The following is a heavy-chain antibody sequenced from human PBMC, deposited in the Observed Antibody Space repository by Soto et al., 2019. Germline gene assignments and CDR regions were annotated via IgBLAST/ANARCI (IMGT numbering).Heavy chain of an antibody. CDR1: GYSFTSYW. V-gene: IGHV5-51*01. CDR3: ARLRDCSSTSCYFSYDHYYYMDV. J-gene: IGHJ6*03. D-gene: IGHD2-2*01. CDR2: IYPGDSDT. Sequence: PGESLKISCKGSGYSFTSYWIGWVRQMPGKGLEWMGIIYPGDSDTRYSPSFQGQVTISADKSISTAYLQLSSLKASDTAMYYCARLRDCSSTSCYFSYDHYYYMDVWGKGTTVTVSS.